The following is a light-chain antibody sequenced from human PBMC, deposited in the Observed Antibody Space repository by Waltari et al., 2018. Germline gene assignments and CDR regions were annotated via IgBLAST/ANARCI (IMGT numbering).Light chain of an antibody. V-gene: IGLV3-21*04. J-gene: IGLJ3*02. CDR3: QLWDDTNNSGV. CDR2: YDS. CDR1: NIETKS. Sequence: YVVTQPPSVSVAPGKKARLTCEGENIETKSVNWYQQKAGKAPVLVMFYDSDRPSGLPERFSGSNSGNTATLTINWVEPGDEADYHCQLWDDTNNSGVFGGGTKLTVL.